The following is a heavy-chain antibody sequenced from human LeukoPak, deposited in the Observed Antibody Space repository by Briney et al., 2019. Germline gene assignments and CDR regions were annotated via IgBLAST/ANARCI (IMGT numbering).Heavy chain of an antibody. CDR1: GGSFSGYY. D-gene: IGHD3-22*01. J-gene: IGHJ4*02. Sequence: KPSETLSLTCAVYGGSFSGYYWSWIRQPPGKGLEWIGEINHSGSTNYNPSLKSRVTISVDTSKNQFSLKLSSVTAADTAVYYCARGSSLHYYDSSRYWGQGTLVTVSS. V-gene: IGHV4-34*01. CDR3: ARGSSLHYYDSSRY. CDR2: INHSGST.